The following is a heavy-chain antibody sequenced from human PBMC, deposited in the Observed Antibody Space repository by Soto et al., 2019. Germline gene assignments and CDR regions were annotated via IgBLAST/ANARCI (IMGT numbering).Heavy chain of an antibody. J-gene: IGHJ5*02. CDR2: ISAYNGNT. V-gene: IGHV1-18*01. Sequence: QVQLVQSGAEVKKPGASVKVSCKASGYTFTSYGSSWVRQATGQGLEWMGWISAYNGNTNYAQKLHGRVTMTTDTSTSTADMELRSLRADDTAGYYCARAHYGDYFPWGQGTLVIVSS. CDR3: ARAHYGDYFP. CDR1: GYTFTSYG. D-gene: IGHD4-17*01.